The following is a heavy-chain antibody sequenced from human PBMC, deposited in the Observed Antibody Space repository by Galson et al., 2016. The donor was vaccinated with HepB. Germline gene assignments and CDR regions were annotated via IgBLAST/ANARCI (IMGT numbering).Heavy chain of an antibody. CDR2: IFGSGGTS. CDR1: GFTFSSYA. J-gene: IGHJ4*02. V-gene: IGHV3-23*01. CDR3: ARAHYGVLPLDY. D-gene: IGHD4-17*01. Sequence: SLRLSCAASGFTFSSYAMTWVRQAPGKGLEWVSGIFGSGGTSYYADSVKGRFTISRDNSKHTVYLEMNSLRAEDTAVYYCARAHYGVLPLDYWGQGTLVTVSA.